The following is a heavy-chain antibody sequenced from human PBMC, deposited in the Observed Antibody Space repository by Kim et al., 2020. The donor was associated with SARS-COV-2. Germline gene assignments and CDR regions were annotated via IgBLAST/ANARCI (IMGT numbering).Heavy chain of an antibody. V-gene: IGHV3-53*01. J-gene: IGHJ4*02. D-gene: IGHD4-17*01. Sequence: GGSLRLSCAASGFTVSSNYMSWVRQAPGKGLEWVSVIYSGGSTYYADSVKGRFTISRDNSKNTLYLQMNSLRAEDTVVYYCARDPGDDGEGDYWGQGTLVTVSS. CDR2: IYSGGST. CDR1: GFTVSSNY. CDR3: ARDPGDDGEGDY.